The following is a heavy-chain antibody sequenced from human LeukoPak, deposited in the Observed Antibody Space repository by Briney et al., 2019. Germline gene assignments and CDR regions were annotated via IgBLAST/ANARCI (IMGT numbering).Heavy chain of an antibody. CDR1: GGSISSYY. D-gene: IGHD3-10*01. J-gene: IGHJ3*02. CDR3: ARALVSSGSGSYYTAFDI. Sequence: PSETLSLTCTVSGGSISSYYWSWIRQPPGKGLEWIGYIYYSGSTSYNPSLKSRVTISVDTSKNQFSLKLSSVTAADTAVYYCARALVSSGSGSYYTAFDIWGQGTMVTVSS. V-gene: IGHV4-59*01. CDR2: IYYSGST.